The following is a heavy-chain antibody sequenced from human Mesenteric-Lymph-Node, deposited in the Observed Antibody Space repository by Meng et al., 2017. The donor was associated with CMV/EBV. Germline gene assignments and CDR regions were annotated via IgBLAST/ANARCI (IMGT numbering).Heavy chain of an antibody. V-gene: IGHV3-23*01. CDR3: AKAEYYDFWDTFGFFDY. CDR2: ISGSGGST. J-gene: IGHJ4*02. CDR1: GFTFSSYA. D-gene: IGHD3-3*01. Sequence: GGSLRLSCAASGFTFSSYAMSWVRQDPGKGLEWVSAISGSGGSTYYADSVKGRFTISRDNSKNTLYLQMNSLRAEDTAVYYCAKAEYYDFWDTFGFFDYWGQGTLVTVSS.